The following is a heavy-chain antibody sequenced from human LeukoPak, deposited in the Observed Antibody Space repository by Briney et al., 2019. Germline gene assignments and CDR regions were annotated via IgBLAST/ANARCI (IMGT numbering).Heavy chain of an antibody. D-gene: IGHD3-22*01. CDR1: GYSFTNYW. CDR3: ARPNITSYYDSRGYDAFDV. CDR2: IHPGDSGT. J-gene: IGHJ3*01. V-gene: IGHV5-51*01. Sequence: HGESLKISCKGSGYSFTNYWIGWVRQMPGKGLEWMGIIHPGDSGTRYSPSFQGQVTISADKSVRTAYLQWSSLKASDTAMYYCARPNITSYYDSRGYDAFDVWGQGTMVTVSS.